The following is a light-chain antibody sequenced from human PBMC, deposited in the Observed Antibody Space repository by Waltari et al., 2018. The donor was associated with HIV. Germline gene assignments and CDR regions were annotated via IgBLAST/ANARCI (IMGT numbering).Light chain of an antibody. V-gene: IGLV1-51*01. CDR1: SSNIGSHY. CDR3: GTWDSSLSTVV. Sequence: QSVLTQPPSVSAAPGQKVTISCSGSSSNIGSHYVSWYQHLPGTAPKLLIYHNDDLPSGVPDRFSGSRSGTSSSLDITGLQTGDEADYHCGTWDSSLSTVVFGGGTKLTVL. J-gene: IGLJ3*02. CDR2: HND.